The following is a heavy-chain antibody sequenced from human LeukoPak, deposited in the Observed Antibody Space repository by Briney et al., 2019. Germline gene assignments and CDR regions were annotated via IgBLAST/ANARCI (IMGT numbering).Heavy chain of an antibody. D-gene: IGHD3-10*01. CDR3: ARQYYYGSGSYFPFDY. V-gene: IGHV3-33*08. Sequence: GGSLRLSCAASGFTFSSYSMNWVRQAPGKGLEWVAVIWYDGSNKYYADSVKGRFTISRDNSKNTLYLQMNSLRAEDTAVYYCARQYYYGSGSYFPFDYWGQGTLVTVSS. J-gene: IGHJ4*02. CDR2: IWYDGSNK. CDR1: GFTFSSYS.